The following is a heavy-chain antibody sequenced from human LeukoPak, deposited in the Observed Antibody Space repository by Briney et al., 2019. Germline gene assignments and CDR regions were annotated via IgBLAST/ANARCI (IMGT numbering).Heavy chain of an antibody. CDR2: IYYSGKT. CDR3: ARDSVYSGSSLDY. V-gene: IGHV4-39*07. J-gene: IGHJ4*02. Sequence: SETLSLTCTVSGGSISSSTYYWGWIRQSPGKGLEWIGSIYYSGKTYYNPSLKSRVTMSLDTSKNQFSLKLNSVTAADTAVYYCARDSVYSGSSLDYWGQGTLVTVSS. D-gene: IGHD1-26*01. CDR1: GGSISSSTYY.